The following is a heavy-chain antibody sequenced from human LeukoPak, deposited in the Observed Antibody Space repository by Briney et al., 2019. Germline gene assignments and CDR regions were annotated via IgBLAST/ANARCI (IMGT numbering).Heavy chain of an antibody. CDR2: ISGSGGST. V-gene: IGHV3-23*01. Sequence: GGSLRLSCAASGFTFSSYAMSWVRQAPGKGLEWVSAISGSGGSTYYADSVKGRFTISRDNSKNTLYLQMNSLRAEDTAVYYCARDSSGWYGVRYFDYRGQGTLVTVSS. CDR3: ARDSSGWYGVRYFDY. D-gene: IGHD6-19*01. CDR1: GFTFSSYA. J-gene: IGHJ4*02.